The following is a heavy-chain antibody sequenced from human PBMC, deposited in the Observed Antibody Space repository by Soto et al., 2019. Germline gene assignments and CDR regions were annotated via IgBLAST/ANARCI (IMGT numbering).Heavy chain of an antibody. CDR1: GYSFTSYW. J-gene: IGHJ3*02. CDR3: ARQGDDAFDI. V-gene: IGHV5-10-1*01. Sequence: PGESLNSSCTGSGYSFTSYWISWVRQMPGKGLEWMGRIDPSDSYTNYSPSFQGHVTISADKSISTAYLQWSSLKASGTGMCYCARQGDDAFDIWGQGTMVTVSS. CDR2: IDPSDSYT. D-gene: IGHD3-10*01.